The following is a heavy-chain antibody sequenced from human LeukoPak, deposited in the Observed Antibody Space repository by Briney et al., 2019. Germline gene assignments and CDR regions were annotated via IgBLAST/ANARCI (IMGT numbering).Heavy chain of an antibody. J-gene: IGHJ5*02. CDR2: ISYDGSSK. CDR3: AKDPGSIAAAGLA. CDR1: GFTFSSYG. D-gene: IGHD6-13*01. V-gene: IGHV3-30*18. Sequence: GGSLRLSCAASGFTFSSYGMHWVRQAPGKGLEWEAVISYDGSSKYYADSVKGRFTISRDNSKNTLYLQMNSLRAEDTAVYYCAKDPGSIAAAGLAWGQGTLVTVSS.